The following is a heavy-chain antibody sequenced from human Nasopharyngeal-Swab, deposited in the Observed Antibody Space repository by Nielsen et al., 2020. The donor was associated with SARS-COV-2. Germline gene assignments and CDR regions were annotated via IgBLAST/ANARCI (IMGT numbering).Heavy chain of an antibody. CDR1: GYTFSSYG. V-gene: IGHV1-18*04. CDR2: INAYNGYT. J-gene: IGHJ4*02. CDR3: ARSRGSWSVTDYLDY. D-gene: IGHD1-26*01. Sequence: ASVKVSCKASGYTFSSYGISWVRQAPGQGLEWMGRINAYNGYTHYGQKFQGRLTMTRDTSISTAYMELSGLRSEDTAVYYCARSRGSWSVTDYLDYWGQGTLVTVSS.